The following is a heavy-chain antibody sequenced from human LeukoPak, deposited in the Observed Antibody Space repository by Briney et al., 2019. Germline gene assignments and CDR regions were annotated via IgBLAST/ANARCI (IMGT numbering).Heavy chain of an antibody. V-gene: IGHV3-53*01. CDR1: GFTVSSNY. J-gene: IGHJ4*02. D-gene: IGHD1-26*01. CDR3: AREIRENTFDY. Sequence: GGSLRLSCAASGFTVSSNYMSWVRQAPGKGLEWVSVIYSGGSTYYADSVKGRFTISRDNSKNTLYLQTNSLRAEDTAVYYCAREIRENTFDYWGQGTLVTVSS. CDR2: IYSGGST.